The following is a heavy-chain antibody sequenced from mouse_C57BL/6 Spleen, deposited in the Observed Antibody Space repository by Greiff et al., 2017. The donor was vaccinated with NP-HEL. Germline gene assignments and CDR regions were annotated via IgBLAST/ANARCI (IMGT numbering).Heavy chain of an antibody. Sequence: VQLQQPGAELVRPGTSVKLSCKASGYTFTSYWMHWVKQRPGQGLEWIGVIDPSDSYTNYNQKFKGKATLTVDTSSSTAYMQLSSLTSEDSAVYYCARPIYYDYDARGGDYFDYWGQGTTLTVSS. CDR2: IDPSDSYT. CDR3: ARPIYYDYDARGGDYFDY. CDR1: GYTFTSYW. J-gene: IGHJ2*01. D-gene: IGHD2-4*01. V-gene: IGHV1-59*01.